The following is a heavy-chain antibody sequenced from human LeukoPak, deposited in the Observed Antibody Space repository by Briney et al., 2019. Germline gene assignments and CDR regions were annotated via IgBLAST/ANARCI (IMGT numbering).Heavy chain of an antibody. CDR2: IYYSGST. J-gene: IGHJ5*02. Sequence: SETLSLTCTVSGGSISSHYWSWIRQPPGKGLEWIGYIYYSGSTNYNPSLKSRVTMSVDTSKNHFSLKVSSVTAAGTAVYHCARMRDWFDPWGQGTLVTVSS. CDR3: ARMRDWFDP. CDR1: GGSISSHY. V-gene: IGHV4-59*11.